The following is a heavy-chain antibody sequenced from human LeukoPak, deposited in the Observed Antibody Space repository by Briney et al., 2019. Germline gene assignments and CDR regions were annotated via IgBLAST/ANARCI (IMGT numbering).Heavy chain of an antibody. Sequence: GGSLRLSCAASGFAFSSYAMSWVRQAPGKGLEWVSAISGSGGSTYYADSVKGRFTISRDNSKNTLYLQMNSLRAEDTAVYYCAKALYGTLAVVAKRLTDYWRQGTLVTVSS. J-gene: IGHJ4*02. CDR2: ISGSGGST. CDR1: GFAFSSYA. D-gene: IGHD2-15*01. V-gene: IGHV3-23*01. CDR3: AKALYGTLAVVAKRLTDY.